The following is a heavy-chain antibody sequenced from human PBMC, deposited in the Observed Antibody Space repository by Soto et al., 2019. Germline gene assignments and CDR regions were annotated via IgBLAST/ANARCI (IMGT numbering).Heavy chain of an antibody. D-gene: IGHD5-12*01. CDR1: GFTFSSYA. CDR2: ISNSGHSA. V-gene: IGHV3-23*01. J-gene: IGHJ5*02. Sequence: GGSLRLSCAASGFTFSSYAMNWVRQAPGKGLEWISVISNSGHSAYYADSVKGRFTISRDNSKNTLYLQIKSLRAEDTAAYYCAKGGPTFLNWFGPWGQGTLVTVS. CDR3: AKGGPTFLNWFGP.